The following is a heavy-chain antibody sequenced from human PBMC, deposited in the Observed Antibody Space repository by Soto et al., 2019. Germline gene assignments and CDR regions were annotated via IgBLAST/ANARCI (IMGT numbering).Heavy chain of an antibody. CDR2: IKSETVGGPT. J-gene: IGHJ3*02. CDR1: GFTFGDAG. Sequence: EVQLVESGGGLVKPGGPLRLSCAASGFTFGDAGMTWVGQAPGKGLEWVGRIKSETVGGPTNYAAPVNGRFTISRDDSKNTLFLQMSSLITEDTAVYYYTTSGRGYSYGSYAFDIWGQGTMVTVSS. V-gene: IGHV3-15*06. D-gene: IGHD5-18*01. CDR3: TTSGRGYSYGSYAFDI.